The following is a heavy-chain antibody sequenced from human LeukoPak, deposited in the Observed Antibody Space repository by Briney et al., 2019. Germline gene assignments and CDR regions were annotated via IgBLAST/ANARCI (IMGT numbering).Heavy chain of an antibody. Sequence: QSGGSLRLSCAVSGFTFSSYAMSWVRQAPGKGLEWVSTISPIGAGTHYADSVKGRFTISRDNSKNTLYLHTNSLSPGDTAVYYCAEPTHYYGDYNFWGQGTLVTVSS. V-gene: IGHV3-23*01. CDR1: GFTFSSYA. CDR3: AEPTHYYGDYNF. D-gene: IGHD4-17*01. CDR2: ISPIGAGT. J-gene: IGHJ4*02.